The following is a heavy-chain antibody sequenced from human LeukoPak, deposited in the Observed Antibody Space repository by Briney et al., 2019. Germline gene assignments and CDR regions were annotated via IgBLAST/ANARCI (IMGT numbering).Heavy chain of an antibody. V-gene: IGHV3-7*01. CDR2: IKQDGSEK. Sequence: PGGSLRLSCSASGFTFSSYWMSWVRQAPGKGLEWVANIKQDGSEKYYVDSVKGRFTISRDNAKNSLYLQMNSLRAEDTAVYYCAEVGSYWGFDYWGQGTLVTVSS. D-gene: IGHD1-26*01. J-gene: IGHJ4*02. CDR1: GFTFSSYW. CDR3: AEVGSYWGFDY.